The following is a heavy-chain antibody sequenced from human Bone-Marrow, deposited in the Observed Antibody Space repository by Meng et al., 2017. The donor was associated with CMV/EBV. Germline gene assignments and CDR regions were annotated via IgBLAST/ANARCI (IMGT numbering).Heavy chain of an antibody. Sequence: GESLKISCAASGFTFSSYWMSWVRQAPGKGLEWVANIKQDGSEKYYVDSVKGRFTISRDNAKNSLYLQMNSLRAEDTAVYYRRAQRGVATNPPTEYYFDYWGQGTLVTVSS. J-gene: IGHJ4*02. CDR3: RAQRGVATNPPTEYYFDY. V-gene: IGHV3-7*01. CDR2: IKQDGSEK. CDR1: GFTFSSYW. D-gene: IGHD5-12*01.